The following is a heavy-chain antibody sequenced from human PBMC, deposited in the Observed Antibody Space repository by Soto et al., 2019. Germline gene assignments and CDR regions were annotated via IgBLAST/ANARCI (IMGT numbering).Heavy chain of an antibody. Sequence: SESLSLTCTVSGSSISSSSYYWGWIRQPPGKGLEWIGSIYYSGSTYYNPSLKSRVTISVDTSKNQFSLKLSSVTAADTAVYYCARRYSSLYYFDYWGQGTLVTVSS. CDR3: ARRYSSLYYFDY. D-gene: IGHD6-13*01. CDR2: IYYSGST. CDR1: GSSISSSSYY. V-gene: IGHV4-39*01. J-gene: IGHJ4*02.